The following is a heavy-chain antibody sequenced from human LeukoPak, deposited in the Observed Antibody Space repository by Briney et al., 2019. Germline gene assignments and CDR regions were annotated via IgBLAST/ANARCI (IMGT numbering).Heavy chain of an antibody. V-gene: IGHV3-21*01. CDR3: ARDRDDFWSGIDY. CDR1: RFTFSSYS. CDR2: ISSSSSYI. Sequence: GGSLRLSCAASRFTFSSYSMNWVRQAPGKGLEWVSSISSSSSYIYYADSVKGRFTISRDNAKNSLYLQMNSLRAEDTAVYYCARDRDDFWSGIDYWGQGTLVTVSS. D-gene: IGHD3-3*01. J-gene: IGHJ4*02.